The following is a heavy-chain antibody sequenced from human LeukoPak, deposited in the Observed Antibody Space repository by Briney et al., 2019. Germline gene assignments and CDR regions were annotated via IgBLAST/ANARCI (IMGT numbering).Heavy chain of an antibody. CDR1: GYTFTSYY. D-gene: IGHD3-16*01. Sequence: GASVKVSCKASGYTFTSYYMHWVRQAPGQGLEWMGLISTYNGDTNYAQKLQGRVTMTTDTSTSTAYMELRSLRSDDTAVYYCARGSSYGFSMGYWGQGTLVTVSS. V-gene: IGHV1-18*04. CDR3: ARGSSYGFSMGY. CDR2: ISTYNGDT. J-gene: IGHJ4*02.